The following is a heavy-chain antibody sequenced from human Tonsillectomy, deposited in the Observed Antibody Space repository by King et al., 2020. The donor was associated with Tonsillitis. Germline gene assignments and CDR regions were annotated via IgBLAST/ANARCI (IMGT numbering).Heavy chain of an antibody. J-gene: IGHJ4*02. CDR1: GYTFTGYY. D-gene: IGHD5-12*01. CDR3: ARNWGGYDLDPFDY. Sequence: VQLVESGAEVKKPGASVNVSCTASGYTFTGYYMHWVRQAPGQGLEWMGWINPNSGGANYAQKFQGRVTMTRDTSISTAYMELSRLRSDDTAVYYCARNWGGYDLDPFDYWGQGTLVTVSS. CDR2: INPNSGGA. V-gene: IGHV1-2*02.